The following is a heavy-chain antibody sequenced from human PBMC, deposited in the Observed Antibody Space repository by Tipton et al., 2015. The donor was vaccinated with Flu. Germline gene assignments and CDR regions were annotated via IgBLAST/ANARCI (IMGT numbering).Heavy chain of an antibody. CDR2: IGTAGDT. D-gene: IGHD2-2*01. Sequence: GSLRLSCAASGFTFSSYDMHWVRQATGKGLEWVSAIGTAGDTYYPGSVKGRFTISRDNAKNSLYLQMNSLRAEDTAVYYCARDAVTRIFDYWGQGTLVTVSS. J-gene: IGHJ4*02. V-gene: IGHV3-13*01. CDR3: ARDAVTRIFDY. CDR1: GFTFSSYD.